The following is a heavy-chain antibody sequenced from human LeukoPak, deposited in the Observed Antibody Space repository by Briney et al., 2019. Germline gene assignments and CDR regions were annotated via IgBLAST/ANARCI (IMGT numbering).Heavy chain of an antibody. Sequence: GGSLRLSCAASGFSFSSYGMHWVRQAPGKGLEWVAVISYDGSNKYYADSVKGRFTISRDNSKNTLYLQMNSLRAEDTAVYYCAKGDSYGGYIGHDFWGQGTLVTVSS. CDR2: ISYDGSNK. D-gene: IGHD5-12*01. CDR1: GFSFSSYG. J-gene: IGHJ4*02. CDR3: AKGDSYGGYIGHDF. V-gene: IGHV3-30*18.